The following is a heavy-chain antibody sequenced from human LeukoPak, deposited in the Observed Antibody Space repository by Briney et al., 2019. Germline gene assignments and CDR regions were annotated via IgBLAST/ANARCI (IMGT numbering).Heavy chain of an antibody. D-gene: IGHD6-19*01. V-gene: IGHV3-30*18. CDR1: GFTFSSYG. Sequence: PGRSLRLSCAASGFTFSSYGMHWVRQAPGKGLEWVAVISYDGSNKYYADSVKGRFTISRDNSKNTLYLQMNSLRAEDTAVYYCAKDAGALVVAGTFSDYWGQGTLVTVSS. CDR3: AKDAGALVVAGTFSDY. CDR2: ISYDGSNK. J-gene: IGHJ4*02.